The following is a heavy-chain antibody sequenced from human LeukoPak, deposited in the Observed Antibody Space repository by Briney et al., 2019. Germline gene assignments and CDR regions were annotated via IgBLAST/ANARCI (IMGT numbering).Heavy chain of an antibody. J-gene: IGHJ6*02. CDR3: ASFCANCYYGMDV. Sequence: HPGGSLRLSCTASGFTFGDYAMTWVRQAPGKGLEWVANINKDGSEKYYVNSVKGRFTISRDNAKNSLYLQMNSLRADDTAVYYCASFCANCYYGMDVWGQGTTVTVSS. V-gene: IGHV3-7*01. CDR1: GFTFGDYA. CDR2: INKDGSEK. D-gene: IGHD4/OR15-4a*01.